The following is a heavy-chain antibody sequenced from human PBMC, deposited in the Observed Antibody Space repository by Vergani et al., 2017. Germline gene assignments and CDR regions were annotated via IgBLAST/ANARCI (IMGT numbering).Heavy chain of an antibody. CDR2: INPSGGST. V-gene: IGHV1-46*01. D-gene: IGHD2-21*01. J-gene: IGHJ6*02. CDR1: GYTFTSYY. CDR3: ARDPLPVVVHYYYYGMDV. Sequence: QVQLVQSGAEVKKPGASVKVSCKASGYTFTSYYMHWVRQAPGQGLEWMGIINPSGGSTTSAQKFQGRVTMTRDKSTSTGYMEVSSLRSEDTAVYYCARDPLPVVVHYYYYGMDVWGQGTTVTVSS.